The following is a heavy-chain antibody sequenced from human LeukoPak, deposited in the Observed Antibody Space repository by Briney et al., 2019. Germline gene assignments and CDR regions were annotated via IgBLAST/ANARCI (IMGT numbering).Heavy chain of an antibody. J-gene: IGHJ4*02. CDR1: GFTFSSYG. Sequence: QPGRSLRLSCAASGFTFSSYGMHWVRQAPGKGLEWVAVISYDGSNKYYADSVKGRFTISRDNSKNTLYLRMNSLRVEDTAVYYCAKDNKRYSYDYWGQGTLVTVSS. CDR2: ISYDGSNK. D-gene: IGHD5-18*01. CDR3: AKDNKRYSYDY. V-gene: IGHV3-30*18.